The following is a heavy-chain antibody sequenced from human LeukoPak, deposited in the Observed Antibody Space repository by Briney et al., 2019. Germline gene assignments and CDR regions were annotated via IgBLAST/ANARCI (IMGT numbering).Heavy chain of an antibody. CDR2: ISYDGSNK. D-gene: IGHD3-16*01. V-gene: IGHV3-30*03. J-gene: IGHJ5*02. Sequence: TGGSLRLSCAASGFTFSSYGMHWVRQAPGKGLEWVAVISYDGSNKYYADSVKGRFTISRDNSKNTLYLQMNSLRAEDTAVYYCARGGGGVITMTDGWFDPWGQGTLVTVSS. CDR3: ARGGGGVITMTDGWFDP. CDR1: GFTFSSYG.